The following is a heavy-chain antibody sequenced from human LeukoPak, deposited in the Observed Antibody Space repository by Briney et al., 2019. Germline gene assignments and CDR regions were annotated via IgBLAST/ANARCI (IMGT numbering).Heavy chain of an antibody. V-gene: IGHV3-30*19. CDR1: GFTFSSYG. J-gene: IGHJ4*02. Sequence: GGSLRLSCAASGFTFSSYGMHWVRQAPGKGLEWVAVISYDGSNKYYADSVKGRFTISRDNSKNTLYLQMNSLRAEDTAVYYCASNPSSHCSSTSCYQYYWGQGTLVTVSS. CDR2: ISYDGSNK. CDR3: ASNPSSHCSSTSCYQYY. D-gene: IGHD2-2*01.